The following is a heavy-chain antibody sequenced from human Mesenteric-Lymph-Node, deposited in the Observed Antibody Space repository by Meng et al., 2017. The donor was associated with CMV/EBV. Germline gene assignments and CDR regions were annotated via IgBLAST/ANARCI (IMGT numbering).Heavy chain of an antibody. D-gene: IGHD3-3*01. J-gene: IGHJ4*02. CDR2: IWYDGSNK. V-gene: IGHV3-33*01. CDR1: GFTFSSYG. Sequence: GESLKISCAASGFTFSSYGMHWVRQAPGKGLEWVAVIWYDGSNKYYADSVKGRFTISRDNSKNTLYLQMNSLRAEDTAVYYCARDQDFWSGCFDYWGQGTLVTVSS. CDR3: ARDQDFWSGCFDY.